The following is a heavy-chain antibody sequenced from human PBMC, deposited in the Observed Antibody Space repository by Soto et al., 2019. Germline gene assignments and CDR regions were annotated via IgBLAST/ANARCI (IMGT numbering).Heavy chain of an antibody. CDR3: ARDVYRSFDI. Sequence: GGFLRLSCAASEFTFSSYAMSWVRQAPGKGLEWVSAISGSGGSTYYADSVKGRFTISRDTSKNTLYLQMSSLRVEDTAVYYCARDVYRSFDIWGQGTMVTVSS. V-gene: IGHV3-23*01. CDR1: EFTFSSYA. CDR2: ISGSGGST. D-gene: IGHD1-26*01. J-gene: IGHJ3*02.